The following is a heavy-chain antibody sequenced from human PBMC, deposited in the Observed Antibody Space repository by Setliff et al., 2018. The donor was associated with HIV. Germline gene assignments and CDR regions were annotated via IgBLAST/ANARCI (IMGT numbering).Heavy chain of an antibody. V-gene: IGHV3-23*01. CDR3: ARGSYGSFDY. CDR1: GFTFSRYT. D-gene: IGHD5-18*01. Sequence: LSLSCAASGFTFSRYTMTWVRQAPGKGLEWVSEINTSGGNTYYADSVKGRFTISRDNSKNTLFLRMSSLRAGDTAIYYCARGSYGSFDYWGLGTLVTAPQ. CDR2: INTSGGNT. J-gene: IGHJ4*02.